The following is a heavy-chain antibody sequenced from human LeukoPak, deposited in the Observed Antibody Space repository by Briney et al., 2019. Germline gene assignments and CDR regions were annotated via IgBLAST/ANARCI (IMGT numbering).Heavy chain of an antibody. CDR2: LSSSGSAY. Sequence: GGSLRLSCAASGFTFSSYTMNWVRQAPGKGLEWIAYLSSSGSAYSYADSVKGRFTIARDNAKNSVYLEMNSLRADDTAVYYCARSARLMKGVVEVTALDDWGQGTLVTVSS. D-gene: IGHD3-3*01. J-gene: IGHJ4*02. CDR1: GFTFSSYT. V-gene: IGHV3-48*04. CDR3: ARSARLMKGVVEVTALDD.